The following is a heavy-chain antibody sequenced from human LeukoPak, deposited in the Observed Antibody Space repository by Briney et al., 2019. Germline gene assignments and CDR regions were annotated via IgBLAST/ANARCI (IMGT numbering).Heavy chain of an antibody. V-gene: IGHV4-59*08. Sequence: SETLSLTCTFSGGSISHYHWSWIRQPPGKGLEWIGNIYNSGSTNYSPSLKSRVTISVDTSKNQFSLKLSSVTAADTAVYYCARVRHGARQPIDNWGQGTLVTVSS. D-gene: IGHD3-10*01. CDR3: ARVRHGARQPIDN. CDR1: GGSISHYH. CDR2: IYNSGST. J-gene: IGHJ4*02.